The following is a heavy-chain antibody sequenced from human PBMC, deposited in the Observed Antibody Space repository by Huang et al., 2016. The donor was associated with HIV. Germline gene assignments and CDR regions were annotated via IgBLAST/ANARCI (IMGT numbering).Heavy chain of an antibody. J-gene: IGHJ4*02. Sequence: QVQLVESGGGVVQPGGSLRLSCTASGFTFGSFGMHWVRQAPGKVLEWVEFIRYDGNNYYYAESVRGRFTISRDNSKDTLYLQMNRLRPDDSAVYYCAKDLTYTFGRHFDYWGRGTLVTVSS. CDR1: GFTFGSFG. D-gene: IGHD3-3*01. CDR3: AKDLTYTFGRHFDY. V-gene: IGHV3-30*02. CDR2: IRYDGNNY.